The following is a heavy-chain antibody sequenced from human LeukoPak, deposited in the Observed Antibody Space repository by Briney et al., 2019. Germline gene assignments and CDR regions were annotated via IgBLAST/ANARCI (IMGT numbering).Heavy chain of an antibody. CDR1: RFTFSTYA. CDR3: AKGDNNWNYRSGTYYYYMDV. J-gene: IGHJ6*03. Sequence: PGGSLRLSCAASRFTFSTYAMSWVRQAPGKGLEWVSGISGSGGTTYYAASVKGRFTISRDNSKNTLYLQMNSLRAEDTAVYYCAKGDNNWNYRSGTYYYYMDVWGKGTTVTVSS. CDR2: ISGSGGTT. D-gene: IGHD1-7*01. V-gene: IGHV3-23*01.